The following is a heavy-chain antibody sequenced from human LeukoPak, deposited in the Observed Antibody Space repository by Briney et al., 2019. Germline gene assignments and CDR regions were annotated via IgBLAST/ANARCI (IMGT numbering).Heavy chain of an antibody. V-gene: IGHV1-46*02. CDR1: GYTFDSYF. CDR3: ARDLFKTPHHCDY. CDR2: INPSDWSA. J-gene: IGHJ4*02. Sequence: ASVKVSCKASGYTFDSYFIHWVRQAPGQGLEWMGVINPSDWSANYAQKFQGRVAMTRHMSTTTVYMELSSLRSEDTAVFYCARDLFKTPHHCDYWGQGTLVTVSS.